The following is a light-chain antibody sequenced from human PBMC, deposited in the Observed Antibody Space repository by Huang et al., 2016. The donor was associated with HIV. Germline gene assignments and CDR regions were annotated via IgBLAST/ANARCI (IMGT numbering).Light chain of an antibody. Sequence: GYRVTITCRGSQGISSYLAWYQQKTGKAPKIRIYSASTLKSGVPSRFSGSESGTEFTLTISNLQPEDSATYCCQQHTANPYTFGQGTKLEIK. CDR3: QQHTANPYT. CDR2: SAS. CDR1: QGISSY. J-gene: IGKJ2*01. V-gene: IGKV1-9*01.